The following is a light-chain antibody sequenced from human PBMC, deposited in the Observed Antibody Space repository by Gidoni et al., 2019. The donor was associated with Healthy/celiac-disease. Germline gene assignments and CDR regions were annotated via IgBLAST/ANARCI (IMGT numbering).Light chain of an antibody. CDR1: QSISSW. Sequence: DIKMPQPPSTLSASVGDRVTITCRASQSISSWLAWYQQKPGKAPKLLIYKASSLESGVPSRFSGSGSGTEFTLTISSLQPDDFATYYCQQYNSYSYTFGQGTKLEIK. CDR3: QQYNSYSYT. J-gene: IGKJ2*01. CDR2: KAS. V-gene: IGKV1-5*03.